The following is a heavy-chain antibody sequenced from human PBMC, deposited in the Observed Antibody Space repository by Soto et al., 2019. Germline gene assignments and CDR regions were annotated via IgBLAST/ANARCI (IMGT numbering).Heavy chain of an antibody. D-gene: IGHD4-17*01. CDR2: INPSGGST. Sequence: ASVKVSCKASGYTFTSYYMHWVRQAPGQGLEWMGIINPSGGSTSYAQKFQGRVTMTRDTSTSTVYMELSSLRSEDTAVYYCAREAPDYGDPLYYFDYWGQGTLVTVSS. J-gene: IGHJ4*02. CDR1: GYTFTSYY. V-gene: IGHV1-46*01. CDR3: AREAPDYGDPLYYFDY.